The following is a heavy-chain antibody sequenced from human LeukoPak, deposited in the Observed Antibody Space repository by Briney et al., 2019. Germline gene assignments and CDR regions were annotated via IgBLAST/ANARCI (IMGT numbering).Heavy chain of an antibody. V-gene: IGHV4-59*01. D-gene: IGHD6-19*01. J-gene: IGHJ6*02. CDR2: IYYSGST. Sequence: SETLSLTCTVSGGSISNYYWSWIRQPPGKGLEWIGYIYYSGSTNHDPSLKSRVTISVDSSENQFSLKLSSVTAADTAVYYCARGAYSSAWYTFYYYGMDVWGQGTTVTVS. CDR1: GGSISNYY. CDR3: ARGAYSSAWYTFYYYGMDV.